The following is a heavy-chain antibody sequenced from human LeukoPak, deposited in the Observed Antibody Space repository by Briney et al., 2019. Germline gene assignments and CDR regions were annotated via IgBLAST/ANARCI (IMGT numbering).Heavy chain of an antibody. Sequence: GGSLRLSCAASEFAFTNAWMSWVRQAPGKGLVWVSRITSDGSSTSYAGSVKGRFTMSRDNAKNTLYLQMNNLRVEDTAVYYCAGGSSTWYGYWGQGTLVTVSS. J-gene: IGHJ4*02. CDR3: AGGSSTWYGY. D-gene: IGHD6-13*01. V-gene: IGHV3-74*01. CDR1: EFAFTNAW. CDR2: ITSDGSST.